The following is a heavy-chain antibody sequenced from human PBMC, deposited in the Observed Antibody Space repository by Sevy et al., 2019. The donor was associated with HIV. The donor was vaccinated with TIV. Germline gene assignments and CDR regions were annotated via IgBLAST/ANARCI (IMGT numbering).Heavy chain of an antibody. CDR2: ISYDGSNK. J-gene: IGHJ6*02. V-gene: IGHV3-30-3*01. CDR1: GFSFSNYA. CDR3: ARTDPTGPLDYGMDV. D-gene: IGHD3-16*01. Sequence: GGSLRLSCAASGFSFSNYAMHWVRQAPGKGLEWVAVISYDGSNKFYADSVKGRFTISRDNSKNTLYLQMNSLRVEDTAVYYCARTDPTGPLDYGMDVWGQGTTVTVSS.